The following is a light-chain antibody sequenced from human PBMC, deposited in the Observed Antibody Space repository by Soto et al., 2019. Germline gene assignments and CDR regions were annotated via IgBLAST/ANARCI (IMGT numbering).Light chain of an antibody. J-gene: IGKJ1*01. CDR1: QSISSD. V-gene: IGKV3-15*01. Sequence: ETVMTQSPATLSVSPGERATLSCRASQSISSDLAWYQQKPGQAPRLLIYGASTTATGIPGRFSGSGSGREFTLTISSLQSEDFAVYYCQQYEAVVTFGQGTKVEI. CDR3: QQYEAVVT. CDR2: GAS.